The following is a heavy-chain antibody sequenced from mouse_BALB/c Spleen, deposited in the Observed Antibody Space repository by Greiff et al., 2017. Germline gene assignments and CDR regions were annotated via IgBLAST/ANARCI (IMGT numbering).Heavy chain of an antibody. CDR2: IDPANGNT. J-gene: IGHJ3*01. V-gene: IGHV14-3*02. Sequence: DVQLQQSGAELVKPGASVKLSCTASGFNIKDTYMHWVKQRPEQGLEWIGRIDPANGNTKYDPKFQGKATITADTSSNTAYLQLSSLTSEDTAVYYCAMGYYYGSSQAWFAYWGQGTLVTVSA. D-gene: IGHD1-1*01. CDR1: GFNIKDTY. CDR3: AMGYYYGSSQAWFAY.